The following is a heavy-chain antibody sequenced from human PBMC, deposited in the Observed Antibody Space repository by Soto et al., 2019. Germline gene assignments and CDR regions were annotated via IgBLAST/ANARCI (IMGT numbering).Heavy chain of an antibody. V-gene: IGHV4-34*01. J-gene: IGHJ4*02. Sequence: SDSMSLTSAVYGGCFKIYYWGWIRQTPGKGLEWIGEINHSGSTNYNPSLKSRVTISVDTSKNQFSLKLSSVTAADTSVYYCARGRFYSSSSLNFWGQGILVTVSS. D-gene: IGHD6-6*01. CDR1: GGCFKIYY. CDR2: INHSGST. CDR3: ARGRFYSSSSLNF.